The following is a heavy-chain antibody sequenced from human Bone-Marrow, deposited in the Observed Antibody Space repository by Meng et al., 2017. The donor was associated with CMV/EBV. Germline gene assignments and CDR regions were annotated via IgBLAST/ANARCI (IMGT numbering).Heavy chain of an antibody. V-gene: IGHV3-48*03. CDR2: ISSSGSTI. Sequence: GGSLRLSCAASGFTFSSYEMNWVRQAPGKGLEWVSYISSSGSTIYYADSVKGRFTISRDNAKNSLYLQMNSLRAEDTAVYYCARDPRRGYSYGYQYDYWGQGTLVTVSS. J-gene: IGHJ4*02. CDR1: GFTFSSYE. CDR3: ARDPRRGYSYGYQYDY. D-gene: IGHD5-18*01.